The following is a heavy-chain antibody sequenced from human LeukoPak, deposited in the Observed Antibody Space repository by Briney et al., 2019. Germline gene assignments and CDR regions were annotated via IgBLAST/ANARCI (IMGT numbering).Heavy chain of an antibody. Sequence: SETLSLTCTVYGVSISSYYWRWLRQPPGKGREWIGYIYYSGSTNYNPSLKRRVTISVDTSKNQFSLKLSSVTAAGTAVYYCARGAAAGTGPRIYPWFDPWGQGTLVTVSS. V-gene: IGHV4-59*01. J-gene: IGHJ5*02. D-gene: IGHD6-13*01. CDR3: ARGAAAGTGPRIYPWFDP. CDR1: GVSISSYY. CDR2: IYYSGST.